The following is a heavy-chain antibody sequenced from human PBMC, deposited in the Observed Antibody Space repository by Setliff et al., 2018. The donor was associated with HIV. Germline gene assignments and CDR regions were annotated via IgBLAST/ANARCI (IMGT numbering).Heavy chain of an antibody. J-gene: IGHJ3*02. CDR3: ARVGYSSSWYWAGAFDI. Sequence: GGSLRLSCAASEFTVSSNYMSWVRQAPGKGLEWVSVIYSGGSTYYADSVKGRFTISRDNSKNTLYLQMNSLRAEDTAVYYCARVGYSSSWYWAGAFDIWGQGAMVTVSS. D-gene: IGHD6-13*01. CDR1: EFTVSSNY. V-gene: IGHV3-53*01. CDR2: IYSGGST.